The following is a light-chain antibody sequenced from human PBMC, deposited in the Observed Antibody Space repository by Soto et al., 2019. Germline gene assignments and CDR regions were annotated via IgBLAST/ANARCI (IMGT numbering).Light chain of an antibody. Sequence: DIQMTQSPSSLSASVGDRVTITCRASQNIDTYLNWYQQRPGKAPKLLIHDASSLQTGVPSRFSGSGSGTDFALTINSLQPEDFATLYCQQTYSTPWTFGQGTRWIS. CDR2: DAS. J-gene: IGKJ1*01. CDR3: QQTYSTPWT. CDR1: QNIDTY. V-gene: IGKV1-39*01.